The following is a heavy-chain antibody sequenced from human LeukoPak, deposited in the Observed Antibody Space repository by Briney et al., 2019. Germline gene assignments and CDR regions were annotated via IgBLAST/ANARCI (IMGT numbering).Heavy chain of an antibody. V-gene: IGHV1-2*02. CDR2: INPNSGGT. D-gene: IGHD3-10*01. CDR1: GYTFSGYY. CDR3: ARDSDGVTAGY. J-gene: IGHJ4*02. Sequence: ASVKVSCKASGYTFSGYYIFWVRRAPGQGLEWMGWINPNSGGTNYAQKFQGRVTMTRDTSISTAYMELSRLRSDDTAVYYCARDSDGVTAGYWGQGTLVTVSS.